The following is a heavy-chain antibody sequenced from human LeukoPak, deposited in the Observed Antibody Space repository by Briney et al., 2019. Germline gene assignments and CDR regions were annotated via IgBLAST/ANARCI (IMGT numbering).Heavy chain of an antibody. CDR2: ISGSGGST. CDR3: AKLQGIVVVTHPRWFDP. Sequence: PGGPLRLSCAASGFTFSSYWMSWVRQAPGKGLEWVSAISGSGGSTYYADSVKGRFTISRDNSKNTLYLQMNSLRAEDTAVYYCAKLQGIVVVTHPRWFDPWGQGTLVTVSS. J-gene: IGHJ5*02. CDR1: GFTFSSYW. V-gene: IGHV3-23*01. D-gene: IGHD2-21*02.